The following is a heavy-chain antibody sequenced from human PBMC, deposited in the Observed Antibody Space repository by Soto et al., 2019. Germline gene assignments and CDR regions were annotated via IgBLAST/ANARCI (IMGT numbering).Heavy chain of an antibody. J-gene: IGHJ6*02. V-gene: IGHV1-8*01. CDR2: MNPNSGNT. CDR3: ARWPEGYYYYGMDV. CDR1: GYTFTSYD. Sequence: QVQLVQSGAEVKKPGASVKVSCKASGYTFTSYDINWVRQATGQGLEWMGWMNPNSGNTGYAQKFQGRVTMTRNTSISTAYMELSSLRSEDTGVYYCARWPEGYYYYGMDVWGPGTRVTVSS.